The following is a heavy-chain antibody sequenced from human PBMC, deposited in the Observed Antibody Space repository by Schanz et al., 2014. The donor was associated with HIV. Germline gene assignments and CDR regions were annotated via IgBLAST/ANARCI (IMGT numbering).Heavy chain of an antibody. CDR1: GFTFSDHG. CDR2: IWYDGRNK. V-gene: IGHV3-33*06. D-gene: IGHD2-2*01. J-gene: IGHJ6*02. Sequence: QLQLVESGGGVVRPGTSLRLSCAASGFTFSDHGMHRVRQAPGKGLEWVAVIWYDGRNKYYADSVKGRFTISRDNSKNTLYLQMNSLRAEDTAVYYCAKDREYCSSISCPWGGYYYYGMDVWGQGTTVTVSS. CDR3: AKDREYCSSISCPWGGYYYYGMDV.